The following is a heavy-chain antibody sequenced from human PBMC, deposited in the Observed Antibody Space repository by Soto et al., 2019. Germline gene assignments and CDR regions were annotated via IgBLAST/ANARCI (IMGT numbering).Heavy chain of an antibody. CDR2: ISSGSSTI. J-gene: IGHJ6*03. CDR3: TRSAYMDV. V-gene: IGHV3-48*01. Sequence: PGRSLRLSYAASGFTFSSYSMNWVRQAPGKGLEWVSYISSGSSTIYYADSVKGRFTISRDNAKNSLYLQMDSLRAEDTAVYYATRSAYMDVWGTGTTVTVSS. CDR1: GFTFSSYS. D-gene: IGHD2-2*01.